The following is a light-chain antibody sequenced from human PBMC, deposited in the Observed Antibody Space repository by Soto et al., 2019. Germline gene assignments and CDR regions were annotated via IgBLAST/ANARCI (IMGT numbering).Light chain of an antibody. V-gene: IGKV3-15*01. CDR1: NGAINE. Sequence: EIVLTQSPGILSLSPGERATLSCRAQNGAINELAWYQQKPGQAPRLLIYGASTRATGIPARFSGSGSGTEFTLTISSLQSEDFAVYYCQQYNNWPPRLTFGGGTKVDIK. J-gene: IGKJ4*01. CDR2: GAS. CDR3: QQYNNWPPRLT.